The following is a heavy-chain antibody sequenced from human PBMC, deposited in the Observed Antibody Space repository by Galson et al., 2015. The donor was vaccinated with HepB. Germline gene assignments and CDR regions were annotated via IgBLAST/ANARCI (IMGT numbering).Heavy chain of an antibody. J-gene: IGHJ3*02. CDR3: ATGTMVRGAFDI. Sequence: SVKVSCKASGGTFSSTSISWVRQAPGQGLEWMGGIIPIFDTANYAQKFQGRVTITADKSTTTAYMDLSRLRSEDTAVYYCATGTMVRGAFDIWGQGTMVTVPS. V-gene: IGHV1-69*06. CDR2: IIPIFDTA. CDR1: GGTFSSTS. D-gene: IGHD3-10*01.